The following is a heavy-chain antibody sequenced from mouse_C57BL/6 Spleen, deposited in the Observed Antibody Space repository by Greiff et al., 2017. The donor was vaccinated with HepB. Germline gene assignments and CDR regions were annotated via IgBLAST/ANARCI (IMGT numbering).Heavy chain of an antibody. Sequence: QVQLKQPGAELVKPGASVKMSCKASGYTFTSYWITWVKQRPGQGLEWIGDIYPGSGSTNYNEKFKSKATLTVDTSSSTAYMQLSSLTSEDSAVYYCASYYYGSSYGRFDYWGQGTTLTVSS. CDR2: IYPGSGST. CDR1: GYTFTSYW. V-gene: IGHV1-55*01. CDR3: ASYYYGSSYGRFDY. J-gene: IGHJ2*01. D-gene: IGHD1-1*01.